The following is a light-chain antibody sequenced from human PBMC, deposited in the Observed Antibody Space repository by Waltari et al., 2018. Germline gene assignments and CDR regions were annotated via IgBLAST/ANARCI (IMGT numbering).Light chain of an antibody. J-gene: IGLJ3*02. Sequence: QSVLTQPPSVSGAPGQRVTISCTGCSSNIGSVYGLPWYLQLPGPAPKLLIYGDRHRPSGVPDRFSGSRSGTSASLAITGLKAEDEADYYCQSFDSRLSAWVFGGGTKLTVL. CDR1: SSNIGSVYG. CDR2: GDR. CDR3: QSFDSRLSAWV. V-gene: IGLV1-40*01.